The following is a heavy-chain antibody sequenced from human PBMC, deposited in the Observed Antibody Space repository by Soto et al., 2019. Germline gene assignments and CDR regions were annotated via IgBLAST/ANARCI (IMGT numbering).Heavy chain of an antibody. CDR2: VYYSGST. J-gene: IGHJ4*02. V-gene: IGHV4-61*01. CDR1: GGSVSRVSYY. D-gene: IGHD3-3*01. CDR3: AASISIFGVVPF. Sequence: PSETLSLTCTVSGGSVSRVSYYWSWIRQSPGKGLEWIGYVYYSGSTNYNPSLKSRVTISVDTSKNPFALKLRSVTAADTAVYYCAASISIFGVVPFWGQGTLVTVSS.